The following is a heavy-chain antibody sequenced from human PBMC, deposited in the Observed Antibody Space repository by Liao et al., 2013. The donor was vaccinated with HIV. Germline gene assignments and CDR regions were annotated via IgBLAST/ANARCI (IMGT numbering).Heavy chain of an antibody. J-gene: IGHJ4*02. V-gene: IGHV4-59*10. Sequence: QVQLRQWGAGLLKPSETLSLTCAVYGGSFSGYYWTWVRQSPGKGLEWIGRIYISTNYNPSLKSRVTMSLDTSKNQFSLKLSSVTVADTAVYYCASQGVAGASPLFDSWGREPWSPSPQ. CDR3: ASQGVAGASPLFDS. CDR2: IYIST. D-gene: IGHD6-19*01. CDR1: GGSFSGYY.